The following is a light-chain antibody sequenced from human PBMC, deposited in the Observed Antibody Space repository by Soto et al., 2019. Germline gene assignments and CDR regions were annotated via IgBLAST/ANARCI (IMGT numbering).Light chain of an antibody. CDR2: DTS. J-gene: IGKJ2*01. CDR1: QSVSSY. Sequence: EIVLTQSPATLSLSPGERATLSCRASQSVSSYLAWYQQKPGQAPRLLIYDTSNRATGIPARFSGNGSGTDFTLTISGLEPEDFAVYYCQQRSNWQYTFGLGTRLEIK. V-gene: IGKV3-11*01. CDR3: QQRSNWQYT.